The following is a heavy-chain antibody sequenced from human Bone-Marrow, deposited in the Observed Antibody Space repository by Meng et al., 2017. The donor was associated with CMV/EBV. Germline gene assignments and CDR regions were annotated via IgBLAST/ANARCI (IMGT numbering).Heavy chain of an antibody. CDR1: GYTFTDYY. D-gene: IGHD2/OR15-2a*01. V-gene: IGHV1-2*02. CDR3: ARVLSSWFDP. J-gene: IGHJ5*02. Sequence: ASVKVSCKASGYTFTDYYMHWVRQAPGQGLEWMGWINPYNGDTHYAQEFQGRVTMTRDTSISTAYMELSRLRYDDTAVYYCARVLSSWFDPWGQGTLVTV. CDR2: INPYNGDT.